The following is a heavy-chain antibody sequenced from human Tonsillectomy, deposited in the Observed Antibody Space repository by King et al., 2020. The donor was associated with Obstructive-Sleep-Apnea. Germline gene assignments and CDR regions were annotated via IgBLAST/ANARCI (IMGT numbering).Heavy chain of an antibody. CDR3: ARQESSGWLKGAFDI. Sequence: QLQESGPGLVKPSETLSLTCTVSGGSISSYYWSWIRQPPGKGLEWIGYIYYSGSTNYNPSLKSRVTISVDTSKNQFSLKLSSVTAADTAVYYCARQESSGWLKGAFDIWGHGTMVTVSS. D-gene: IGHD6-19*01. V-gene: IGHV4-59*08. CDR1: GGSISSYY. CDR2: IYYSGST. J-gene: IGHJ3*02.